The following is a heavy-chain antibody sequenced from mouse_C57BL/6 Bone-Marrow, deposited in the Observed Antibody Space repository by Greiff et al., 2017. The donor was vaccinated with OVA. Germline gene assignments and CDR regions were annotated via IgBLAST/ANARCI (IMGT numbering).Heavy chain of an antibody. J-gene: IGHJ2*01. V-gene: IGHV14-4*01. Sequence: VQLQQSGAELVRPGASVKLSCTASGFTIKDDYMHWVKERPEQGLEWIGWIVHETGDTEYASKFQGKATITADTSSKTVYLHLSSLTSEDTAVYYCTTYRYWGQGTTLTVSA. CDR2: IVHETGDT. CDR1: GFTIKDDY. CDR3: TTYRY.